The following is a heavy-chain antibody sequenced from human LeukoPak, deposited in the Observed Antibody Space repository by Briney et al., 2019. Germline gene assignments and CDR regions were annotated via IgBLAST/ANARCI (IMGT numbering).Heavy chain of an antibody. CDR1: GYSFTDYY. CDR3: ARADRLHGGPYLIGP. Sequence: ASVKVSCKTSGYSFTDYYMHWVRQAPGQGLEWMGWINPYSGGTSSAQKFQGRVTMTRDTSISTVYMQVSWLTSDDTAIYYCARADRLHGGPYLIGPWGQGTLVTVSS. J-gene: IGHJ5*02. CDR2: INPYSGGT. V-gene: IGHV1-2*02. D-gene: IGHD3-16*01.